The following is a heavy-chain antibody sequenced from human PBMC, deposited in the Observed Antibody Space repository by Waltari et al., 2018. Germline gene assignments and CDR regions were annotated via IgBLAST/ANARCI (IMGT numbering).Heavy chain of an antibody. Sequence: QVQLQESGPGLVKPSQTLSLTCTVSGGSISSGGYYWSWIRQHPGKGLEWIGYIYYSGSTYYNPSLKSRVTISVDTSKNQFSLKLSSVTAADTAVYYCAREAVVTPKFGYYYMDVWGKGTTVTVSS. D-gene: IGHD2-15*01. J-gene: IGHJ6*03. CDR2: IYYSGST. CDR1: GGSISSGGYY. CDR3: AREAVVTPKFGYYYMDV. V-gene: IGHV4-31*03.